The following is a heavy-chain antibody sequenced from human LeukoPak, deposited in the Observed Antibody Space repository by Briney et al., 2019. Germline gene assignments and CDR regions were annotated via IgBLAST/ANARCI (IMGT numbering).Heavy chain of an antibody. J-gene: IGHJ4*02. CDR3: ARTYCSGGSCSYTFDY. CDR1: GYTFTSYD. D-gene: IGHD2-15*01. Sequence: GASVKVSCKASGYTFTSYDINWVRQATGQGLEWMGWISAYNGNTNYAQKLQGRVTMTTDTSTSTAYMELRSLRSDDTAVYYCARTYCSGGSCSYTFDYWGQGTLVTVSS. CDR2: ISAYNGNT. V-gene: IGHV1-18*01.